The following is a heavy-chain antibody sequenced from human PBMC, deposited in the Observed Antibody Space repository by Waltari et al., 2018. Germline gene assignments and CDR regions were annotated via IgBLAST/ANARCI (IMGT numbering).Heavy chain of an antibody. V-gene: IGHV3-23*01. CDR3: AKDRDGLSYYFDY. D-gene: IGHD3-16*02. Sequence: EVQLLESGGGLVQPGGSLRLSCAASGFTFSSYAMSWVRQAPGKGLEWVSAIRGSGGSTYYADSVKGRFTISRDNSKNTLYLQMNSLRAEDTAVYYCAKDRDGLSYYFDYWGQGTLVTVSS. CDR1: GFTFSSYA. CDR2: IRGSGGST. J-gene: IGHJ4*02.